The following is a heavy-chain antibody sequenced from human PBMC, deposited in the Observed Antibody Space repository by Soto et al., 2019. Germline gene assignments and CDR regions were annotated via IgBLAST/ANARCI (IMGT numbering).Heavy chain of an antibody. CDR1: GGTFSSYA. CDR3: AGSYESSGYAEYYFDS. J-gene: IGHJ4*02. D-gene: IGHD3-22*01. Sequence: QVQLVQSGAEVKKPGSSVKVSCKASGGTFSSYAISWVRQAPGQGLEWMGGIITIFGTANYAQKFQGRVTITGDETTSTAYMELSSRRAEDTDVYYCAGSYESSGYAEYYFDSWGQGTLVTVSS. CDR2: IITIFGTA. V-gene: IGHV1-69*01.